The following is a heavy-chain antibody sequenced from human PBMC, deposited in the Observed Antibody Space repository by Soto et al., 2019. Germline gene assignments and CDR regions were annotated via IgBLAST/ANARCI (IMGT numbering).Heavy chain of an antibody. CDR2: ISYSGNT. D-gene: IGHD3-3*01. Sequence: QVQLHESGPGLVKPSQTLALTCTVSGVSISSGDYFWSWIRQHPGKVLEWIGYISYSGNTNYNPSLRSRLIISLDTSKNQFSLKMTSVSAADTAVYYCIRGASLYDIWGQGTMVTVSS. V-gene: IGHV4-31*02. CDR1: GVSISSGDYF. CDR3: IRGASLYDI. J-gene: IGHJ3*02.